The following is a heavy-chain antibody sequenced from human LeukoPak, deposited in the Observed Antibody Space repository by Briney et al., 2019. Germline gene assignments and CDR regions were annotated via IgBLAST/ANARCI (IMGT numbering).Heavy chain of an antibody. CDR3: ARDRIAAAGRGYYYYYGMDV. Sequence: SVKVSCKASGGTFSSYAISWVRQAPGQGPEWMGGIIPIFGTANYAQKFQGRVTITADESTSTAYMELSSLRSEDTAVYYCARDRIAAAGRGYYYYYGMDVWGKGTTVTVSS. V-gene: IGHV1-69*01. CDR2: IIPIFGTA. D-gene: IGHD6-13*01. J-gene: IGHJ6*04. CDR1: GGTFSSYA.